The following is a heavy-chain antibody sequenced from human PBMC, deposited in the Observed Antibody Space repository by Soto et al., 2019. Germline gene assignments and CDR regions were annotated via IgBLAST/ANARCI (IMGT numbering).Heavy chain of an antibody. J-gene: IGHJ4*02. CDR1: SGSISVTNVF. Sequence: SETLSLTCTVSSGSISVTNVFWGWVRQPPGKGLEWIGNIDYSGTAYFSPSLATRVTFHVDTSKNQFSLTLYSVTAADTAIYYCARITGRHLDYWGQGILVTVSS. CDR2: IDYSGTA. V-gene: IGHV4-39*01. CDR3: ARITGRHLDY. D-gene: IGHD1-20*01.